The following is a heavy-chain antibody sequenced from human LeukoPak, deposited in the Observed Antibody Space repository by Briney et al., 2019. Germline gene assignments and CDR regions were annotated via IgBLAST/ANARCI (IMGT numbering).Heavy chain of an antibody. CDR1: GFTFTNAW. CDR3: TTDLGLTMIRGVIVY. J-gene: IGHJ4*02. CDR2: IKSKGDGETT. D-gene: IGHD3-10*01. V-gene: IGHV3-15*01. Sequence: GGSLRLSCAASGFTFTNAWMTWVRQAPGKGLEWVGRIKSKGDGETTDYAAAVKGRFSMSRDDSKATMYLQMYSPEAEDTAVYYCTTDLGLTMIRGVIVYWGQGALVTVSS.